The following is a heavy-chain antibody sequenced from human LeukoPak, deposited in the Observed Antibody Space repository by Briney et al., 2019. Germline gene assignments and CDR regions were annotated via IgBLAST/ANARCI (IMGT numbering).Heavy chain of an antibody. CDR2: INCNSGGT. CDR1: GYTFTNYY. J-gene: IGHJ4*02. V-gene: IGHV1-2*02. CDR3: AREYSSGQN. Sequence: ASVKVSCKASGYTFTNYYIHWVRQAPGQGLEWMGWINCNSGGTNYAQKFQARVTMTKDTSISTAYLELSRLTSDDTAIYYCAREYSSGQNWGQGTLVTVSS. D-gene: IGHD6-19*01.